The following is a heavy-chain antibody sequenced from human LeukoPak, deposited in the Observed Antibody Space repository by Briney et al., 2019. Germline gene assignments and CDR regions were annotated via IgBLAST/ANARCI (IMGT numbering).Heavy chain of an antibody. CDR1: GDSISIYY. CDR3: VRSVPAAIFPRGWFDP. J-gene: IGHJ5*02. D-gene: IGHD2-2*01. Sequence: SETLSLTCSVPGDSISIYYWSWIRQPPGKGLEWIGSIHSTGSTFYNPSLRSRFTISLETSQNQFSLRLSSVTAADTAIFYCVRSVPAAIFPRGWFDPWGQGILVTVSS. V-gene: IGHV4-59*12. CDR2: IHSTGST.